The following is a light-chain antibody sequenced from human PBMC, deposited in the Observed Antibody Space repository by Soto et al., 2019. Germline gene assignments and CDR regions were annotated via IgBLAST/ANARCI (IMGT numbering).Light chain of an antibody. Sequence: QSVLTQPRSVSGSPGQSVTISCTGTSSDVSGYNYVSWYQQHPGKAPKLMIYDVSKRPSGVPDRFSGSKSGNTASLTISGLQAEDEDDYYCCSYAGDLALFGGGTKVTVL. J-gene: IGLJ2*01. CDR2: DVS. CDR3: CSYAGDLAL. V-gene: IGLV2-11*01. CDR1: SSDVSGYNY.